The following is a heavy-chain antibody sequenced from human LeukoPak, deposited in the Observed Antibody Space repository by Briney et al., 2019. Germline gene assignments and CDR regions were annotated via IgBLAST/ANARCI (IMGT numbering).Heavy chain of an antibody. CDR3: ARGYCSNTSCYLADY. CDR1: GGSISSGGYY. J-gene: IGHJ4*02. D-gene: IGHD2-2*01. Sequence: PSETLSLTCTVSGGSISSGGYYWSWIRQHPGKGLEWIGYIYYSGSTYYNPSLKSRVTISVDTSKNQFSLKLSSVTAADTAVYYCARGYCSNTSCYLADYWGQGTLVTVSS. CDR2: IYYSGST. V-gene: IGHV4-31*03.